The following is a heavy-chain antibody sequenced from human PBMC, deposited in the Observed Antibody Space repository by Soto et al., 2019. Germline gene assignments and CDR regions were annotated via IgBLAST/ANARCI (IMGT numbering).Heavy chain of an antibody. CDR3: ARDHTAVAVLYYFDY. V-gene: IGHV1-69*13. Sequence: SVKVSCKANAGTLSNYAISWVRQAPGQGPEWMGGILPILGAAKYAQKFQDRVTISADESTSTAYMELRSLGPEDSAVYYCARDHTAVAVLYYFDYWGQGTQVTVSS. J-gene: IGHJ4*02. D-gene: IGHD6-19*01. CDR2: ILPILGAA. CDR1: AGTLSNYA.